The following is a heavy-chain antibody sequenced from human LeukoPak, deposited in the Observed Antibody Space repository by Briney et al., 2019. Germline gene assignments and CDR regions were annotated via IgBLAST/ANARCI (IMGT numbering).Heavy chain of an antibody. CDR3: AIRRVWGLRHFDY. Sequence: ASVKVSCKASGGTFSSYAISWVRQAPGQGLEWMGRIIPILGIANYAQKFQGRVTITADKSTSTAYMELSSLRSEDTAVYYCAIRRVWGLRHFDYWGQGTLVTVSS. V-gene: IGHV1-69*04. CDR2: IIPILGIA. J-gene: IGHJ4*02. CDR1: GGTFSSYA. D-gene: IGHD5-12*01.